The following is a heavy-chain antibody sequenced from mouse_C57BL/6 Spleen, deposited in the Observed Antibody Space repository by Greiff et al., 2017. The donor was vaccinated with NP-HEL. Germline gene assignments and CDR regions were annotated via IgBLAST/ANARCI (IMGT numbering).Heavy chain of an antibody. CDR3: ASPYYYGNYYAMDY. CDR2: IHPNSGTT. J-gene: IGHJ4*01. V-gene: IGHV1-64*01. D-gene: IGHD1-1*01. CDR1: GYTFTSYW. Sequence: QVQLQQPGAELVKPGASVSLSCKASGYTFTSYWMHWVKQRPGQGLEWIGMIHPNSGTTNYNEKFKTKATLTVDKSSSTAYMQLSSLTSEDSAVYYCASPYYYGNYYAMDYWGQGTSVTVSS.